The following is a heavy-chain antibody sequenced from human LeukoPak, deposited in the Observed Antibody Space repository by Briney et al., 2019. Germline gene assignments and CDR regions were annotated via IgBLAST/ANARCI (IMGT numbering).Heavy chain of an antibody. CDR1: GFTFTDYV. D-gene: IGHD2-21*01. J-gene: IGHJ4*02. Sequence: GGSLILSSAASGFTFTDYVMRWGRQAPGKGLEVVSTLNDIASRTSNAHSAKGSFTPYRNNYKNTLYLQMNSTRAEDTAVYYCAKDGVSHMGRSFDYWGQGTLVTVSS. V-gene: IGHV3-23*01. CDR3: AKDGVSHMGRSFDY. CDR2: LNDIASRT.